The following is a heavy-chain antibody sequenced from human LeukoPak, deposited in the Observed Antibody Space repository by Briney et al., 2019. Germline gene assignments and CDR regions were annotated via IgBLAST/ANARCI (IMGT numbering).Heavy chain of an antibody. CDR1: GLTFSSYW. Sequence: WALRLSCAASGLTFSSYWMHWVRQAPGKGLVWVSRIDPDGSRTSYADSVKGRFTISRDNAKNTLYLQMNSLRAEDTAVYYCARGTYYYDSSGYPSDYWGQGTLVTVSS. D-gene: IGHD3-22*01. V-gene: IGHV3-74*01. CDR2: IDPDGSRT. J-gene: IGHJ4*02. CDR3: ARGTYYYDSSGYPSDY.